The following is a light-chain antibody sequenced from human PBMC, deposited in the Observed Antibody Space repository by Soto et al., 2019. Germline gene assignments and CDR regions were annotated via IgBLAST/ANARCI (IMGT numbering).Light chain of an antibody. Sequence: EMMMTQSPATLSVSPGEGATLSCRASQGVSNNLAWYQQKPGQAPRLLIYGASTRATRIPARFSGSGSGTEFTLTISSLQSEDSAVYYCQQYINWPLTFGGGTKVEIK. V-gene: IGKV3D-15*01. CDR2: GAS. J-gene: IGKJ4*01. CDR1: QGVSNN. CDR3: QQYINWPLT.